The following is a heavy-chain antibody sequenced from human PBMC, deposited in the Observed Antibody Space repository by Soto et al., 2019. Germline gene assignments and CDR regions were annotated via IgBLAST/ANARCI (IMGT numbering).Heavy chain of an antibody. CDR1: GFTFSSYA. Sequence: QVQLVESGGGVVQPGRSLRLSCAASGFTFSSYAMHWVRQASGKGLEWVAVISYDGSNKYYADSVKGRFTISRDNSKNTLYLQMNSLRAEDTAVYDCARVTVQASLRCPAGYWGQGTLVTVTS. CDR2: ISYDGSNK. D-gene: IGHD4-17*01. CDR3: ARVTVQASLRCPAGY. V-gene: IGHV3-30-3*01. J-gene: IGHJ4*02.